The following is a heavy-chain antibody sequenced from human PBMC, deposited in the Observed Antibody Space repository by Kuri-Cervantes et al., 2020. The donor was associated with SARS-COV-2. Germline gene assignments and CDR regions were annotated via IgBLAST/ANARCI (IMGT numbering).Heavy chain of an antibody. V-gene: IGHV4-61*01. CDR3: ARVNYYDSSGYYNWFDP. CDR2: IYYSGST. J-gene: IGHJ5*02. Sequence: SETLSLTCVVSRYSITNGYFWGWIRQPPGKGLEWIGYIYYSGSTNYNPSLKSRVTISVDTSKNQFSLKLSSVTAADTAVYYCARVNYYDSSGYYNWFDPWGQGTLVTVSS. D-gene: IGHD3-22*01. CDR1: RYSITNGYF.